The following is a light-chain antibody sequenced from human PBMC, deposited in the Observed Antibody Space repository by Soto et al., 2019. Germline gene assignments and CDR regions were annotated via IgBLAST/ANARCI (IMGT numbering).Light chain of an antibody. CDR1: QNINTN. J-gene: IGKJ2*01. Sequence: EIVLTQSPATLSVSPGERATLSCRASQNINTNLAWYQQKPGQAPRFLIDGASTRATGIPARFSGSGSGTEFTLTISSLQSEDFAVYHCQQYNNWPFTFGQGTKLEIQ. CDR3: QQYNNWPFT. V-gene: IGKV3-15*01. CDR2: GAS.